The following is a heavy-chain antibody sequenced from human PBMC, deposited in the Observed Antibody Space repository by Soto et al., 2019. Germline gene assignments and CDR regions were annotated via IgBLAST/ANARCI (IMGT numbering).Heavy chain of an antibody. D-gene: IGHD3-9*01. CDR3: ARTATKGILTGYYEYVQH. CDR1: GYTFTGYY. J-gene: IGHJ1*01. Sequence: ASVKVSCKASGYTFTGYYMHWVRQAPGQGLEWMGWINPNSGGTNYAQKFQGRVTMTRDTSISTAYMELSRLRSDDTAVYYCARTATKGILTGYYEYVQHWGQGTLVTVSS. V-gene: IGHV1-2*02. CDR2: INPNSGGT.